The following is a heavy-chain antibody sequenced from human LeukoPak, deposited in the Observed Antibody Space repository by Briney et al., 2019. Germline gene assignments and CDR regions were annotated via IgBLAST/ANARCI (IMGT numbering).Heavy chain of an antibody. D-gene: IGHD3-22*01. V-gene: IGHV4-30-2*03. Sequence: PSQTLSLTFTVPGCSISSGGYSWSCIRQPPVKGLEWIVFIYDSASTKYNPSLKSRVTISAATSKTQFSLKLSSVTAADTAVYYCARHLGLDGSGQDAFDIWGQGTMVTVSS. CDR2: IYDSAST. CDR3: ARHLGLDGSGQDAFDI. J-gene: IGHJ3*02. CDR1: GCSISSGGYS.